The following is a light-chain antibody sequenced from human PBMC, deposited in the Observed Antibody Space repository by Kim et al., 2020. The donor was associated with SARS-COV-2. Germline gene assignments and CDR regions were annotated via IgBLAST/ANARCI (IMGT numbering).Light chain of an antibody. J-gene: IGKJ1*01. CDR1: QGVSRNY. CDR3: QHYGSSSRT. Sequence: CPGERATRSCRARQGVSRNYLAWYQQKTGQSPRVLIYSLSTRATGIPDRFSGSGSGTDFNLTISGLEPEDFAVYYCQHYGSSSRTFGHGTKVDIK. CDR2: SLS. V-gene: IGKV3-20*01.